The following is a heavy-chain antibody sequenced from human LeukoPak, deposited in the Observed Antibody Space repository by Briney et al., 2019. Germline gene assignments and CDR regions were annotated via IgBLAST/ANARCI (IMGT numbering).Heavy chain of an antibody. J-gene: IGHJ4*02. Sequence: PGGSLRLSCSASGFTFSSYAMHWVRQAPGKGLEYVSLISNNGDTTYYADSVKGRFIISRDNSRNTLYLQMTSLRAEDTAVYYCAREYYYDSSGYYPFDYWGQGALVTVSS. CDR3: AREYYYDSSGYYPFDY. D-gene: IGHD3-22*01. CDR2: ISNNGDTT. CDR1: GFTFSSYA. V-gene: IGHV3-64D*06.